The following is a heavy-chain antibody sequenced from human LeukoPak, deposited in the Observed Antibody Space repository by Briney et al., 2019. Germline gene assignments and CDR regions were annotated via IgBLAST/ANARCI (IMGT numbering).Heavy chain of an antibody. V-gene: IGHV4-61*02. D-gene: IGHD6-13*01. CDR3: ARRYSSREDLDY. Sequence: PSETLSLTCTVSGGSISSDSYYWTWIRQPAGMGLEWIGRVYTSGRTNYNPSLKSRVTISVDTSKNQFSLKLSSVTAADTAVYYCARRYSSREDLDYWGQGTLVTVSS. CDR2: VYTSGRT. CDR1: GGSISSDSYY. J-gene: IGHJ4*02.